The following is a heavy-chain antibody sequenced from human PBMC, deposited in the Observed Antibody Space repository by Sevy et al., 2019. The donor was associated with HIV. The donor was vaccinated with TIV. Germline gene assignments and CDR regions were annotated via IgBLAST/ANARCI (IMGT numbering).Heavy chain of an antibody. D-gene: IGHD3-10*01. V-gene: IGHV3-74*01. J-gene: IGHJ5*02. CDR2: INSDGSST. Sequence: GGSLRLSCAASGFTFSSYWMHWVRQAPGKGLVWVSRINSDGSSTSYADSVKGRFTISRDNAKNTLYLQMNSLRAEDTAVYYCASHARITMVRGVMVGGWFDPWGQGTLVTVSS. CDR1: GFTFSSYW. CDR3: ASHARITMVRGVMVGGWFDP.